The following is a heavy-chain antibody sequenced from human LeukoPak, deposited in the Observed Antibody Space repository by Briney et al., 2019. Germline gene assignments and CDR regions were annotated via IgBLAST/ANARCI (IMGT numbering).Heavy chain of an antibody. CDR1: GFTFSSYG. CDR3: AKNITIVGVVSPYFDY. V-gene: IGHV3-30*02. CDR2: IRYDESDK. J-gene: IGHJ4*02. D-gene: IGHD3-3*01. Sequence: PGGSLRLSCAASGFTFSSYGMHWVPQAPGKGLEGVAFIRYDESDKYYAYTVRGRFTSSRDNSKNTVYLQMNSLRAEDTAVYYCAKNITIVGVVSPYFDYWGQGTLVTVSS.